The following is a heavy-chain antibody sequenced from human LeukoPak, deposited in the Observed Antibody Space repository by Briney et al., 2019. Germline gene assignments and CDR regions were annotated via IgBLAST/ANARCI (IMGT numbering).Heavy chain of an antibody. D-gene: IGHD5-24*01. Sequence: PGGSLRLSCAASGFTFSTYAVNWVRQAPGKGLEWVSAISSSGGTTYYADPAKGRFSISRDNSKSTLYLRMISLRAEDTAIYYCAKDRNAWPTNFDSWGQGTLVTVSA. CDR1: GFTFSTYA. V-gene: IGHV3-23*01. J-gene: IGHJ4*02. CDR3: AKDRNAWPTNFDS. CDR2: ISSSGGTT.